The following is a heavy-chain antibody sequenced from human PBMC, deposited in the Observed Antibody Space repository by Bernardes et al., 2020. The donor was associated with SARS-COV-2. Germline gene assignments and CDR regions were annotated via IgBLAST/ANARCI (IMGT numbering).Heavy chain of an antibody. CDR3: ASGNLPIIPAAKLNWFDP. Sequence: GGSLRLSCAASGFTFSNYALTWVRQAPGKGLNWVSAISGRGDAYYADSVKGRFTISRDNSKNTLYLQMSSLRAEDTAVYYCASGNLPIIPAAKLNWFDPWGQGTLVTVSS. CDR1: GFTFSNYA. J-gene: IGHJ5*02. D-gene: IGHD2-2*01. V-gene: IGHV3-23*01. CDR2: ISGRGDA.